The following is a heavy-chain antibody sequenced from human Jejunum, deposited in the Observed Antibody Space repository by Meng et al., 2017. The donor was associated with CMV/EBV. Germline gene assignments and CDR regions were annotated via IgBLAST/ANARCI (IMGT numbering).Heavy chain of an antibody. CDR1: GFSLSSTRVG. V-gene: IGHV2-5*02. CDR2: IYWDDDR. J-gene: IGHJ4*02. D-gene: IGHD3-10*01. CDR3: AHLRGVIIPIYFDF. Sequence: SGFSLSSTRVGVGWVRQPPGKALEWLALIYWDDDRRFSPSLKSRLTISKDTSKNQVVLTMTNMDPLDTATYFCAHLRGVIIPIYFDFWGQGTLVTVSS.